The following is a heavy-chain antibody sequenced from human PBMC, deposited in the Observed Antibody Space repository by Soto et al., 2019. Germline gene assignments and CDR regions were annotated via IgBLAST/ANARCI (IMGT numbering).Heavy chain of an antibody. Sequence: GASVKVSCKASGYTFTDHYIHWVRQAPGQGLEWKGWINPDSGATNFAQNFQGRVTMTRDTSISTAYMELSRLRSDDTAVYYCARGEDIVATTPGWFDPWGQGTLVTVSS. CDR1: GYTFTDHY. J-gene: IGHJ5*02. V-gene: IGHV1-2*02. CDR3: ARGEDIVATTPGWFDP. CDR2: INPDSGAT. D-gene: IGHD5-12*01.